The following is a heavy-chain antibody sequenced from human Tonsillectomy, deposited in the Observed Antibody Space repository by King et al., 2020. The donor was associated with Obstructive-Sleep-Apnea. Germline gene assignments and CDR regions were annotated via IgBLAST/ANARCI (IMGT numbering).Heavy chain of an antibody. CDR2: IHSSGST. Sequence: QLQESGPGLVKPSETLSLTCTVSGCSIRMSSYYWGWIRQPPGKGPEWIGSIHSSGSTYYNPSLKSRVTISVDTSKNQCSLKLSSVTAADTAVYYCAEYSRAGVDYWGQGTLVTVSS. J-gene: IGHJ4*02. CDR1: GCSIRMSSYY. CDR3: AEYSRAGVDY. V-gene: IGHV4-39*07. D-gene: IGHD6-6*01.